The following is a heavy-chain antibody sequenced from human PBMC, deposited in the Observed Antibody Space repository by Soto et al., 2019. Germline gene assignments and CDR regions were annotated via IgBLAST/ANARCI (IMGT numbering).Heavy chain of an antibody. D-gene: IGHD5-18*01. CDR1: GFTFSNYA. Sequence: SLRLSCAASGFTFSNYAMSWVRQAPGKGLEWVSTISGSGGSTYYTESVKGRFTISRDNSRNTLYLQMNSLRAEDTAVYYCAKAGGYRYSYYFYFGMDVWGQGTTVTVSS. J-gene: IGHJ6*02. V-gene: IGHV3-23*01. CDR2: ISGSGGST. CDR3: AKAGGYRYSYYFYFGMDV.